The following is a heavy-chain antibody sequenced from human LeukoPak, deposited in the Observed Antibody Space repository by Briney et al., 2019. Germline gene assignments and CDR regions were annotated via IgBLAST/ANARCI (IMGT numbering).Heavy chain of an antibody. D-gene: IGHD6-19*01. Sequence: PGGSLRLSCAASGFTFDDYAMHWVRQAPGKGLEWVSGISWNSGSIGYADSVKGRFTISRDNAKNSLYLQMNSLRAEDMALYYCAKDSNAVADTGWFDPWGQGTLVTVSS. CDR1: GFTFDDYA. CDR3: AKDSNAVADTGWFDP. J-gene: IGHJ5*02. CDR2: ISWNSGSI. V-gene: IGHV3-9*03.